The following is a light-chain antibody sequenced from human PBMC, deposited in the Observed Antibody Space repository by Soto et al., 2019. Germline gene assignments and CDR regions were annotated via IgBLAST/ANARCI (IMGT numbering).Light chain of an antibody. J-gene: IGKJ1*01. CDR2: DSF. CDR1: QNVNSVY. CDR3: QQFETSPWT. V-gene: IGKV3-20*01. Sequence: ENVLTQSPGTLSLSPGQRATLSCRATQNVNSVYVAWYQQKPGQAPRLLIFDSFKRATGVPARFSGSGSGTDFSLTISRVQPDDSAVYYCQQFETSPWTFGQGTRLEIK.